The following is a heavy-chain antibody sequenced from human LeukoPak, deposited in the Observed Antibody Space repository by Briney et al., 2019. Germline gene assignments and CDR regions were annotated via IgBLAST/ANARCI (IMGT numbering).Heavy chain of an antibody. Sequence: PSETLSLTCTVSGGSISSGDYYWSWIRQPPGKGLEWIGYIYYNGSTYYNPSLKSRVTISVDTSKNQFSLKLSSVTAADTAVYYCARDQTYSGYVPRDWGQGTLDTVSS. CDR2: IYYNGST. J-gene: IGHJ4*02. V-gene: IGHV4-30-4*01. D-gene: IGHD5-12*01. CDR3: ARDQTYSGYVPRD. CDR1: GGSISSGDYY.